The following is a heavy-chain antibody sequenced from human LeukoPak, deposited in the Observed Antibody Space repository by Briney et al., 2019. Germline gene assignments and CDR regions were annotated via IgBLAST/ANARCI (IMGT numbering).Heavy chain of an antibody. CDR2: ISYDGSNK. CDR3: ARAFTIFGVGDYYYMDV. CDR1: GFTFSSYA. Sequence: QSGGSLRLSCAASGFTFSSYAMHWVRQAPGKGLEWVAVISYDGSNKYYADSVKGRFTISRDNSKNTLYLQMNSLRAEDTAVYYCARAFTIFGVGDYYYMDVWGKGTTVTVSS. J-gene: IGHJ6*03. D-gene: IGHD3-3*01. V-gene: IGHV3-30-3*01.